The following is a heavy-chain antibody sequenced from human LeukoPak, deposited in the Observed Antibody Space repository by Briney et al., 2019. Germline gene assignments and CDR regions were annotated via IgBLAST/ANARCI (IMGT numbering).Heavy chain of an antibody. CDR1: GFTFSSYA. D-gene: IGHD5-18*01. Sequence: GGSLRLSCAASGFTFSSYAMHWVRQAPGKGLEWVAVISYDGSNKYYADSVKGRFTISRDNSKNTLYLQMNSLRAEDTAVYYCANARGGYSYGNFDYWGQGTLVTVSS. CDR2: ISYDGSNK. V-gene: IGHV3-30-3*01. CDR3: ANARGGYSYGNFDY. J-gene: IGHJ4*02.